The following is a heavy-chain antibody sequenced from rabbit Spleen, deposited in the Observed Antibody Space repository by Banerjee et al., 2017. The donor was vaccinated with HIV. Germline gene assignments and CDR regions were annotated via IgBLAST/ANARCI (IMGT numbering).Heavy chain of an antibody. J-gene: IGHJ6*01. CDR1: GVSFSSNSY. V-gene: IGHV1S40*01. CDR2: IDTGSSGST. Sequence: QSLEESGGDLVKPGASLTLTCTASGVSFSSNSYMCWVRQAPGKGLEWIACIDTGSSGSTYFATWAKGRFTCSKTSSTTVTLQMTRLTAADTATYFCARDTSSSFSSYGMDLWGPGTLVTVS. D-gene: IGHD1-1*01. CDR3: ARDTSSSFSSYGMDL.